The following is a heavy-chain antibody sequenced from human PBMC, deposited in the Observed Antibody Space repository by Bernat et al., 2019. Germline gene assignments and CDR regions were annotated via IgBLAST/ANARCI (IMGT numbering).Heavy chain of an antibody. CDR3: AKGKKGYCYNGSGYLY. CDR2: LSGSGGST. D-gene: IGHD3-22*01. V-gene: IGHV3-23*04. Sequence: EVQLVESGGGLVQSGGSLRLSCAASGFTFSSYALSWVRQAPGKGLEWVPALSGSGGSTYYADSVKGRFTISRDNSKNTLYLQMNSLRAEDTAVYYRAKGKKGYCYNGSGYLYWGQGTLVTVSS. J-gene: IGHJ4*02. CDR1: GFTFSSYA.